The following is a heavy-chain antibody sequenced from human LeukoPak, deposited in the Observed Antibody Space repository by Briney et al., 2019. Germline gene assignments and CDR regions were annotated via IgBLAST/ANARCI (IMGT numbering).Heavy chain of an antibody. D-gene: IGHD2-2*01. CDR2: TYYRSTWYN. CDR3: ARRLTQYDCFDP. V-gene: IGHV6-1*01. Sequence: SQTLSLTCAISGDSVSSNSVTWNWIRQSPSGGLERLGRTYYRSTWYNDYAVSVRGRITVNPDTSKNQFSLHLNSVTPEDTAVYYCARRLTQYDCFDPWGQGTLVTVSS. CDR1: GDSVSSNSVT. J-gene: IGHJ5*02.